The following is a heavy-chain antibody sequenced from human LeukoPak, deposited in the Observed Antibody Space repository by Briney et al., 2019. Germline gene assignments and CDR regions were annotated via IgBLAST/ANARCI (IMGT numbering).Heavy chain of an antibody. CDR1: GFTFDDYA. CDR2: ISWNSGSI. J-gene: IGHJ4*02. D-gene: IGHD3-10*01. V-gene: IGHV3-9*01. CDR3: AKPSGENVEVGTFDY. Sequence: GGSLRLSCAASGFTFDDYAMHWVRQAPGKGLEWASGISWNSGSIGYADSVKGRFTISRDNAKNSLYLQMNSLRAEDTALYYCAKPSGENVEVGTFDYWGQGTLVTVSS.